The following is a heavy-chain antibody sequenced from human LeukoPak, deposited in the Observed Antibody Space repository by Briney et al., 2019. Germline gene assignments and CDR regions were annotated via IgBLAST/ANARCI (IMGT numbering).Heavy chain of an antibody. Sequence: GGSLRLPCAASGFTFGSYGMHWVRQAPGKGLEWVAFIRYDGSNKYYADSVKGRFTISRDNSKNTLYLQMNSLRAEDTAVYYCAKDRRVSKYFDYWGQGTLVTVSS. CDR1: GFTFGSYG. J-gene: IGHJ4*02. CDR3: AKDRRVSKYFDY. CDR2: IRYDGSNK. V-gene: IGHV3-30*02. D-gene: IGHD6-6*01.